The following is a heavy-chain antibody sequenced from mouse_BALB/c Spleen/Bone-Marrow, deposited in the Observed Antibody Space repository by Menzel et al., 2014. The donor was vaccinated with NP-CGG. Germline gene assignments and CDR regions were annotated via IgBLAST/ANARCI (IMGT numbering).Heavy chain of an antibody. V-gene: IGHV1S126*01. CDR1: GYSFTSYW. CDR3: DGRDDAPFAY. J-gene: IGHJ3*01. Sequence: QVQLQQSGPQLVRPGASVKISCKASGYSFTSYWMHWVKQRPGQGLEWIGMIDPSDSETKLNQKFKDKATLTVDKSSSTAYLQLSSPTFEDSAVYYCDGRDDAPFAYWGQGTLVTVSA. CDR2: IDPSDSET.